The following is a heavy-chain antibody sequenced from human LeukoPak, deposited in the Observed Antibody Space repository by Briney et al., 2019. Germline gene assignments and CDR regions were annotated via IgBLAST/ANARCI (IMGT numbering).Heavy chain of an antibody. J-gene: IGHJ6*03. V-gene: IGHV3-15*01. CDR1: GFTFSNAW. CDR3: TTAASGITMILHYYYYMDV. CDR2: IKSKTDGGTT. D-gene: IGHD3-22*01. Sequence: GGSLRLSCAASGFTFSNAWMGWVRQAPGKGLEWVGRIKSKTDGGTTDYAAPVKGRFTISRDDSKNTLYLQMNSLKTEDTAVYYCTTAASGITMILHYYYYMDVWGKGTTVTVSS.